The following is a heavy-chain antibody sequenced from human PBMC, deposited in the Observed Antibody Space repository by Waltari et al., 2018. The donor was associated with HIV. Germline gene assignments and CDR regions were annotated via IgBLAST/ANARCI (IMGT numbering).Heavy chain of an antibody. J-gene: IGHJ4*02. V-gene: IGHV4-31*03. D-gene: IGHD1-26*01. CDR2: IYHSGSA. CDR3: ATTDYYPPYQFDS. CDR1: GDSISSGGY. Sequence: QVQLQESGPGLVKPSETLSLTCSVLGDSISSGGYWNWIRQNPRKGLEWIGYIYHSGSAHYNPSLKGRRSMSVDTSQNYFSLKLTSVTAADTAVYYCATTDYYPPYQFDSWGQGILVTVSS.